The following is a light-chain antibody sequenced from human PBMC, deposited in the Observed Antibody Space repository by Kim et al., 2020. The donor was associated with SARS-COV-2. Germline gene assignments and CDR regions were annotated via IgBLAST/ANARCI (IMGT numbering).Light chain of an antibody. CDR2: SNN. V-gene: IGLV1-44*01. J-gene: IGLJ1*01. CDR1: SSNIGSNT. Sequence: QSVLTQPPSASGTPGQRVTISCSGSSSNIGSNTVNWYQQPPGTAPKLLIYSNNQRPSGVPDRFSGSKSGTSASLAISGLQSEDEADYYCAAWDDSLNGYVFGTGTKFTVL. CDR3: AAWDDSLNGYV.